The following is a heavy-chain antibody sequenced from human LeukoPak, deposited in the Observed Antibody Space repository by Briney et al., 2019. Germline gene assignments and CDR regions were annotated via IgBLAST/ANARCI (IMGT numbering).Heavy chain of an antibody. Sequence: GGSLRLSCAASGFTFSSYSMNWVRQASGKGLEWVGRIRSKANSYATTYAVSVKGRFTISRDDSKNVTFLQMNSLKTEDTAVYYCTRAYYGDYYYYYYMDVWGKGTTVTVSS. V-gene: IGHV3-73*01. J-gene: IGHJ6*03. CDR2: IRSKANSYAT. CDR1: GFTFSSYS. D-gene: IGHD4-17*01. CDR3: TRAYYGDYYYYYYMDV.